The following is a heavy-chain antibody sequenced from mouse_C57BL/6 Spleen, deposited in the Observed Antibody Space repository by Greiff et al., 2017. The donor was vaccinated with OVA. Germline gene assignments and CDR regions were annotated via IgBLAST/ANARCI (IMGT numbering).Heavy chain of an antibody. CDR1: GYSITSGYY. D-gene: IGHD1-1*01. CDR2: ISYDGSN. V-gene: IGHV3-6*01. Sequence: DVKLQESGPGLVKPSQSLSLTCSVTGYSITSGYYWNWIRQFPGNKLEWMGYISYDGSNNYNPSLKNRISITRDTSKNQFFLQLNPVTTEDTATYYCARSYYYGSSSGAMDYWGQGTSVTVSS. CDR3: ARSYYYGSSSGAMDY. J-gene: IGHJ4*01.